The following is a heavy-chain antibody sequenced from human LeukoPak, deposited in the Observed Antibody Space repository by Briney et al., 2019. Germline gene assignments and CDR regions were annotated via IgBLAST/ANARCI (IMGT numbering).Heavy chain of an antibody. CDR2: ISTSNGHT. D-gene: IGHD6-13*01. CDR3: ARAGIAAAGTLDY. V-gene: IGHV1-18*01. CDR1: GYTFTNYA. J-gene: IGHJ4*02. Sequence: GASVKVSCKASGYTFTNYAITWVRQAPGQGLEWMGYISTSNGHTNYAQNLHGRVTLTTDASTSTAYMELRSLRSDDTAVYYCARAGIAAAGTLDYWGQGTLVTVSS.